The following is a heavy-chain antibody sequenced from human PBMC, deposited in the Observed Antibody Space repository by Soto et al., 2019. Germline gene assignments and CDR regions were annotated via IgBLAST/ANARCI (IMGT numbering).Heavy chain of an antibody. CDR3: ANRDTSMVTRYYYGMDV. CDR2: ISDSGGST. CDR1: GFSFSSYD. J-gene: IGHJ6*02. D-gene: IGHD5-18*01. V-gene: IGHV3-23*01. Sequence: EVQLLESGGGLVQPGGSLRLSCAASGFSFSSYDMSWVRQAPGKGLEWVSAISDSGGSTYYADSVKGRFTISRDNPKNTLYLLMNSLRADDTAVYYCANRDTSMVTRYYYGMDVWGQGTTVTVSS.